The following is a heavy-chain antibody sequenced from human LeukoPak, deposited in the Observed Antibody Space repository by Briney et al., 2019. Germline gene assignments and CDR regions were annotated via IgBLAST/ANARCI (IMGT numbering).Heavy chain of an antibody. CDR2: IIPIFGTA. V-gene: IGHV1-69*06. D-gene: IGHD4-23*01. CDR3: ARDGGLGTRQNDAFDI. J-gene: IGHJ3*02. Sequence: ASVKVSCKASGGTFSSYAISWVRQAPGPGLEWMGGIIPIFGTANYAQKFQGRVTITADKSTSTAYMELSSLRSEDTAVYYCARDGGLGTRQNDAFDIWGQGTMVTVSS. CDR1: GGTFSSYA.